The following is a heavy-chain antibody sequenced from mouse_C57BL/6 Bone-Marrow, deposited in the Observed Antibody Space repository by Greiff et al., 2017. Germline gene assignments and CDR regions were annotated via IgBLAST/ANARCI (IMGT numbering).Heavy chain of an antibody. Sequence: VQLQQSGPGLVQPSQSLSITCTVSGFSLTSYGVHWVRQSPGKGLEWLGVIWRGGSTDYNAAFMSRLSLTPDNSKSPVFFIMNSLQADDPAISSGAKKGKRVRGGAMDYWGQGTSVTVAS. J-gene: IGHJ4*01. CDR3: AKKGKRVRGGAMDY. V-gene: IGHV2-5*01. D-gene: IGHD2-14*01. CDR2: IWRGGST. CDR1: GFSLTSYG.